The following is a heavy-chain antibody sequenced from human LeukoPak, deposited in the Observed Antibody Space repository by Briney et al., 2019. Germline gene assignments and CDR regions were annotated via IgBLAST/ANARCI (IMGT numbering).Heavy chain of an antibody. CDR1: GFTFSSYW. CDR3: ARDGPSLRYFDWAIGY. CDR2: IKQDGSEK. D-gene: IGHD3-9*01. Sequence: GGSLRLSCAASGFTFSSYWMSWVRQAPGRGLEWVANIKQDGSEKYYVDSVKGRFTISRDNAKNSLYLQMNSLRAEDTAVYYCARDGPSLRYFDWAIGYWGQGTLVTVSS. V-gene: IGHV3-7*01. J-gene: IGHJ4*02.